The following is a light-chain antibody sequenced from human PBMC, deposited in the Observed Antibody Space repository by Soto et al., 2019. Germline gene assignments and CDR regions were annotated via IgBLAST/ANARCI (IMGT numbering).Light chain of an antibody. J-gene: IGKJ4*01. CDR3: QQRSIWPLT. CDR2: DAS. Sequence: ETVLTQSPATLSLSPGQRATLSCRASQSVGTSLAWYQQKPGQPPRLLIYDASTRASDIPARFSGSGSGTDFTLTINSLEPEDFAVYHCQQRSIWPLTFGGGTRVE. CDR1: QSVGTS. V-gene: IGKV3-11*01.